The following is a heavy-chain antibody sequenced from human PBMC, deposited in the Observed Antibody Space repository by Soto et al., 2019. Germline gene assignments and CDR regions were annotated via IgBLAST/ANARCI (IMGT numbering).Heavy chain of an antibody. V-gene: IGHV2-5*02. CDR3: AHTPLATRFDY. CDR1: GFSLSTSRVA. Sequence: SGPTLVNPTHTITLTCAFSGFSLSTSRVAVGWIRQPPGKALDWLAHIYWDDDKRYCPYLESGLNITKDTSKNQVVLRMTNMKPLDPATYFCAHTPLATRFDY. CDR2: IYWDDDK. J-gene: IGHJ4*01.